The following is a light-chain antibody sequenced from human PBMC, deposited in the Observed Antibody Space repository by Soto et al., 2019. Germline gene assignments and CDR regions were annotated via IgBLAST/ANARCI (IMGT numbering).Light chain of an antibody. J-gene: IGKJ1*01. Sequence: EIVMTQSPATLSVSPGERATLSCRASQSVSSNLAWYQQKPGQAPRLIIYGASTRATGIPARFSGSGSGTEFTLTISSLQSEDFAVYYCQQYNNLPPWTFGQGTKVEIK. V-gene: IGKV3-15*01. CDR2: GAS. CDR1: QSVSSN. CDR3: QQYNNLPPWT.